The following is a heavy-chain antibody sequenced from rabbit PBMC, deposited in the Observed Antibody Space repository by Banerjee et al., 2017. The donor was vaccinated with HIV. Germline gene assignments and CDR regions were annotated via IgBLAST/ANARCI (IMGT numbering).Heavy chain of an antibody. J-gene: IGHJ6*01. D-gene: IGHD8-1*01. CDR2: IDPVFGST. Sequence: QEQLAESGGGLVQPEGSLTLTCTASGFSFSSSYYMCWVRQAPGKGLEWIGYIDPVFGSTYYANWAKGRFTISKTSSTTVTLHMTSLTVADTATYFCARDTGSSFSSYGMDLWGPGTLVTVS. V-gene: IGHV1S45*01. CDR3: ARDTGSSFSSYGMDL. CDR1: GFSFSSSYY.